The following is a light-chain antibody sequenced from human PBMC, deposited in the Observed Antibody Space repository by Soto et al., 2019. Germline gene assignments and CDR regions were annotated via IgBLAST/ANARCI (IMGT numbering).Light chain of an antibody. CDR3: QHRSSWPFT. V-gene: IGKV3-11*01. CDR2: ATS. J-gene: IGKJ3*01. CDR1: QSIGNY. Sequence: VVLTQSPATLSLSPGEGATLSCRASQSIGNYLAWYQQKPGQAPRLLIYATSNRATGIPARFSGGGSGTDFTLTISSLEPEDFAVYYCQHRSSWPFTFGPGTKVDIK.